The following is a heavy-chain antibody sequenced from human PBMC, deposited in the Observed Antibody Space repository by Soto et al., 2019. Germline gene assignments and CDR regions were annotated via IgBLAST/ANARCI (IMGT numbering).Heavy chain of an antibody. CDR1: GYAFTNYG. CDR3: ARGGAGIAVAATAYY. V-gene: IGHV1-8*01. Sequence: QVQLVQSGAEVKKHGASVKVSCKASGYAFTNYGINWVRQATGQGLEWMGWMNPENGNTGYAQKLQDRRIMTGDPSISTAAMEVTSLRSEDTAVYYCARGGAGIAVAATAYYWGQGTLVTVSS. D-gene: IGHD6-19*01. CDR2: MNPENGNT. J-gene: IGHJ4*02.